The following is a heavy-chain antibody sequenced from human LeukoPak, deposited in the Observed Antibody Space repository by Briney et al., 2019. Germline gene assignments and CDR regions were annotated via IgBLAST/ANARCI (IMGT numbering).Heavy chain of an antibody. Sequence: GSSVKVSCKASGGTFSSYAISWVRQAPGHGLEWMGRIIPIFGTANYAQKFQGRVTINTDESTSTAYMELSSLRSEDTAVSYCARERDCSSTSCYDPWGQGTLVTVSS. V-gene: IGHV1-69*05. CDR3: ARERDCSSTSCYDP. J-gene: IGHJ5*02. D-gene: IGHD2-2*01. CDR2: IIPIFGTA. CDR1: GGTFSSYA.